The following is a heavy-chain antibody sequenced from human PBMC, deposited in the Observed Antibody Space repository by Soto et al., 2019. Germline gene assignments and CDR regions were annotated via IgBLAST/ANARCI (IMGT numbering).Heavy chain of an antibody. CDR3: ARSLRGYSGYSDY. CDR2: ISSSGSDT. CDR1: GFTFSDYY. Sequence: QVQLVESGGGLVKPGGCLRLSCAASGFTFSDYYMSWIRQAPGKGLEWVSYISSSGSDTNYADSVKGRFTVSRDKAKNSLYLQMNSLRAEDTAIYYCARSLRGYSGYSDYWCQGTRVTVSS. J-gene: IGHJ4*02. V-gene: IGHV3-11*05. D-gene: IGHD5-12*01.